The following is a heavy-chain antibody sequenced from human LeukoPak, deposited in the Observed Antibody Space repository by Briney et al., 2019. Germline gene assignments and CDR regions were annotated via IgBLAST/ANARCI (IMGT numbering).Heavy chain of an antibody. CDR3: ARDRGSSGWYEFDY. CDR2: IKQDGSEE. Sequence: HAGGSLRLSCAASGFTSSSYWMSWVRQAPGKGLEWVANIKQDGSEEYYVDSVKGRFTISRDNAKNSLYLQMNSLRAEDTAVYYCARDRGSSGWYEFDYWGQGTLVTVSS. D-gene: IGHD6-19*01. CDR1: GFTSSSYW. J-gene: IGHJ4*02. V-gene: IGHV3-7*01.